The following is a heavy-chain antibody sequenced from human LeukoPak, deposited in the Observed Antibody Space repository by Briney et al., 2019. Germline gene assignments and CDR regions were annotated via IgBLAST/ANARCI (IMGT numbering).Heavy chain of an antibody. D-gene: IGHD3-16*02. CDR3: ARAVASGGVIAYFDY. J-gene: IGHJ4*02. V-gene: IGHV3-48*03. CDR1: GFTFSSYE. CDR2: ISSSGSTI. Sequence: GGSLRLSCAASGFTFSSYETNWVRQAPGKGLEWVSYISSSGSTIYYADSVKGRFTISRDNAKNSLYLQMNSLRAEDTAVYYCARAVASGGVIAYFDYWGQGTLVTVSS.